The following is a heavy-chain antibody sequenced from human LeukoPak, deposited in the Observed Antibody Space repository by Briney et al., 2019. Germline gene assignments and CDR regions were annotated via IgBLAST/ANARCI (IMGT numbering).Heavy chain of an antibody. D-gene: IGHD3-10*01. V-gene: IGHV4-34*01. CDR2: IYYSGST. CDR1: GGSFSGYY. Sequence: SETLSLTCAVYGGSFSGYYWSWIRQPPGKGLEWIGSIYYSGSTYYNPSLKSRVTISVDTSKNQFSLKLSSVTAADTAVYYCARGPPTEEWFGXLXPHQWGQGTLVTVSS. CDR3: ARGPPTEEWFGXLXPHQ. J-gene: IGHJ4*02.